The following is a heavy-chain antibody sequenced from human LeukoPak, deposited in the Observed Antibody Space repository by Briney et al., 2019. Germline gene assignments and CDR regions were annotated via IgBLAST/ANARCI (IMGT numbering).Heavy chain of an antibody. CDR3: ARENWNDQGAFDI. D-gene: IGHD1-1*01. V-gene: IGHV3-33*08. CDR1: GFTFSSYS. CDR2: IWYDGSNK. Sequence: GGSLRLSCAASGFTFSSYSMNWVRQAPGKGLEWVAVIWYDGSNKYYADSVKGRFTISRDNSKNTLYLQMNSLRAEDTAVYYCARENWNDQGAFDIWGQGTMVTVSS. J-gene: IGHJ3*02.